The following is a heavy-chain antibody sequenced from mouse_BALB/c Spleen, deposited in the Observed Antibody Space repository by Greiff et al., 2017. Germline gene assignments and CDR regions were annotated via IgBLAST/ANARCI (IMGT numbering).Heavy chain of an antibody. J-gene: IGHJ4*01. CDR1: GFTFSSYA. CDR2: ISSGSSTI. V-gene: IGHV5-17*02. Sequence: EVQVVESGGGLVKPGGSLKLSCAASGFTFSSYAMSWVRQSPEKRLEWVAYISSGSSTIYYADTVKGRFTISRDNPTNTLFLQMTSLRSEDTAMYYCARNRNYAMDYRGQGASVTVSS. CDR3: ARNRNYAMDY.